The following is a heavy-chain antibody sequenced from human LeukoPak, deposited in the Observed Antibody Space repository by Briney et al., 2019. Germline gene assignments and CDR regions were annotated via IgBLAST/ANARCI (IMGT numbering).Heavy chain of an antibody. CDR3: ARDKGLDAFDI. V-gene: IGHV4-59*01. CDR2: IYYSGST. J-gene: IGHJ3*02. CDR1: GGSISSYY. Sequence: SETLSLTCTVSGGSISSYYWSWLRQPPGKGLEWIGYIYYSGSTNYNPSLKSRVTISVDKSKNQFSLELSSVTAADTGVDYCARDKGLDAFDIWGQGTMVTVSS.